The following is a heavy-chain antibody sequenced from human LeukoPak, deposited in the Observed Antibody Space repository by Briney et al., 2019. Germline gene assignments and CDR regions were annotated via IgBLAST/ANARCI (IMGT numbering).Heavy chain of an antibody. J-gene: IGHJ3*02. D-gene: IGHD6-19*01. CDR3: ARDECNSGWNPFRI. V-gene: IGHV1-69*05. CDR1: GGTFSSYA. Sequence: AVKVSFKASGGTFSSYAISWVRQAPGQGREWMGRTIPIFGTANYAQKFQGRVTITTDESTSTAYTELSSLRSEDTAVYYCARDECNSGWNPFRIWGQGTMVTVSS. CDR2: TIPIFGTA.